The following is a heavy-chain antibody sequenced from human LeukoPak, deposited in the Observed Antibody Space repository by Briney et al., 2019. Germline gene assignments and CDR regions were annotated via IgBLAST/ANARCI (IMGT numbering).Heavy chain of an antibody. CDR2: IYTSGST. J-gene: IGHJ4*02. Sequence: PSETLSLTCTVSGGSISSYYWSWIRQPAGKGLEWIGRIYTSGSTNYNPSLKSRVTISVDTSKNQFSLKPSSVTAADTAVYYCARAPTRDFHSTSFDYWGQGTLVTVSS. D-gene: IGHD2-21*02. CDR3: ARAPTRDFHSTSFDY. V-gene: IGHV4-4*07. CDR1: GGSISSYY.